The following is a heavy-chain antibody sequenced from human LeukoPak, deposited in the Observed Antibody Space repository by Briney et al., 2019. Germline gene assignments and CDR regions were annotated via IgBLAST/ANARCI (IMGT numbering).Heavy chain of an antibody. CDR1: GFTFGSHA. CDR2: IFGSGGSP. J-gene: IGHJ4*02. D-gene: IGHD5-18*01. Sequence: GGSLRLSCEASGFTFGSHAMYWVRQAPGKGLEWVAGIFGSGGSPHYADSVRGRFTISRDNSRNTVYLQINSLRADDTAVYYCGKTTVGYSSGQKPAWPVDYWGQGTLVTVSS. CDR3: GKTTVGYSSGQKPAWPVDY. V-gene: IGHV3-23*01.